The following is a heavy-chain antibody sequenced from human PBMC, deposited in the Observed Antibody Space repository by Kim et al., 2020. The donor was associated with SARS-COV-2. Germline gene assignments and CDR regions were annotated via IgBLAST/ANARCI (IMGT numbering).Heavy chain of an antibody. D-gene: IGHD6-13*01. V-gene: IGHV4-31*03. J-gene: IGHJ6*02. CDR2: IYYSGST. CDR1: GGSISSGGYY. Sequence: SETLSLTCTVSGGSISSGGYYWSWIRQHPGKGLEWIGYIYYSGSTYYNPSLKSRVTISVDTSKNQFSLKLSSVTAADTAVYYCARVGYSSSWFPDYYYGMDVWGQGTTVTVSS. CDR3: ARVGYSSSWFPDYYYGMDV.